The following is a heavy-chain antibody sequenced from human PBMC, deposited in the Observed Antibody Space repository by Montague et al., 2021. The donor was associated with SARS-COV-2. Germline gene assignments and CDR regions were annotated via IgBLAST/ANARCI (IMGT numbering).Heavy chain of an antibody. CDR3: ATSSSRSYYVGLDY. V-gene: IGHV4-34*01. Sequence: SETLSLTCALYGGSFSGFQWSWILQSPGKGLEWIGEINQSGSTNYNVSLKSRLTMSLSTSKNQISLKLSSVTAADTAVYYCATSSSRSYYVGLDYWGQGTLVTVTS. J-gene: IGHJ4*02. D-gene: IGHD3-10*01. CDR1: GGSFSGFQ. CDR2: INQSGST.